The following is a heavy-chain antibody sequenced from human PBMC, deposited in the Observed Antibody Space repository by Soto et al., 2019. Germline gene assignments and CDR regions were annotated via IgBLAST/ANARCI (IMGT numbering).Heavy chain of an antibody. CDR2: IIPIFGTA. Sequence: QVQLVQSGAEVKKPGSSVKVSCKASGGTFSSYAISWVRQAPGQGLEWMGGIIPIFGTANYAQKFQGRVTITADKSTSTAYMELRSLGSEDTAVYYCASGNLGYCSGGSCYSRPSGGGYYYYGMAVWGQGTTVTVSS. CDR1: GGTFSSYA. CDR3: ASGNLGYCSGGSCYSRPSGGGYYYYGMAV. J-gene: IGHJ6*02. V-gene: IGHV1-69*06. D-gene: IGHD2-15*01.